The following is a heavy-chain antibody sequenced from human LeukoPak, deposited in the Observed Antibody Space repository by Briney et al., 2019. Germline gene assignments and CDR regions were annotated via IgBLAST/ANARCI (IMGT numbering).Heavy chain of an antibody. CDR2: IYPGDSDT. CDR1: GXSFTSYW. V-gene: IGHV5-51*01. Sequence: GESLKISCKGSGXSFTSYWSGWVRQMPGKGLEWMWIIYPGDSDTRYSPSSQGQVTISADKSISTAYLQWISLKASDTAMYYCARRPSSIAARSWFDPWGQGILVTVSS. J-gene: IGHJ5*02. D-gene: IGHD6-6*01. CDR3: ARRPSSIAARSWFDP.